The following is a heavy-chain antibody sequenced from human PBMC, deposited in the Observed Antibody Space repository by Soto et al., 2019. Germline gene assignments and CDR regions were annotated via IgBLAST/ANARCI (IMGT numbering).Heavy chain of an antibody. Sequence: QPGGSLRLSCAASGFTFSSYWMSWVRQAPGKGLEWVANIKQDGSEKYYVDSVKGRFTISRDKAKNSLYLQMNSLRAEDTAVYYCARDKATRDGYNFGYWGQGTLVTVSS. CDR1: GFTFSSYW. CDR3: ARDKATRDGYNFGY. CDR2: IKQDGSEK. J-gene: IGHJ4*01. D-gene: IGHD1-26*01. V-gene: IGHV3-7*01.